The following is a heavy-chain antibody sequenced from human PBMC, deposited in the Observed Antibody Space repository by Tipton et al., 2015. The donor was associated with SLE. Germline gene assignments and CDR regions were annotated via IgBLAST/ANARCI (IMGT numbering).Heavy chain of an antibody. D-gene: IGHD3-10*01. J-gene: IGHJ4*02. Sequence: LRLSCTVSGGSISSSTYYWGWIRQPPGKGLEWIGSMHYSGSTHYNPSLKSRVTISVDTSKNQFSLKLSSVTAADTAMYYCARGEGWINVLPYYFDSWGQGTLVTVSS. V-gene: IGHV4-39*07. CDR1: GGSISSSTYY. CDR3: ARGEGWINVLPYYFDS. CDR2: MHYSGST.